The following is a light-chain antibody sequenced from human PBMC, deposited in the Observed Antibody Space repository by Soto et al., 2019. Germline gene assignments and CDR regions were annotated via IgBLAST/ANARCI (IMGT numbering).Light chain of an antibody. V-gene: IGLV2-14*01. CDR1: SSDVGGYNF. Sequence: QSVLTQPASVSGSPGKSITISCTGTSSDVGGYNFVSWYQQHPGKAPKLMIYDVTNRPSGVSNRFSGSKSGNTASLTISGLQAEDEADYYCSSCTSSSTLVFGGGTKVTVL. J-gene: IGLJ2*01. CDR3: SSCTSSSTLV. CDR2: DVT.